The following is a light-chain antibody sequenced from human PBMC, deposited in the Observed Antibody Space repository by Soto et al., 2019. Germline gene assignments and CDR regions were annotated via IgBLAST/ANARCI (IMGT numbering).Light chain of an antibody. V-gene: IGKV3-20*01. J-gene: IGKJ1*01. CDR2: GAS. CDR1: QSVNSN. Sequence: EIMMTESPVTLSVSPGERATLSRRASQSVNSNLAWYQQKPGQAPRLLIYGASSRATGISDRFSGSGSGTDFTLTISRLEPEDFAVYYCHQYGSSSWTFGQGTKVDI. CDR3: HQYGSSSWT.